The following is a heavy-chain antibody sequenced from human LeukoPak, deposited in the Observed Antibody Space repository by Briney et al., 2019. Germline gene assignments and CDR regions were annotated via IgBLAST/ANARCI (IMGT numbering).Heavy chain of an antibody. J-gene: IGHJ5*02. V-gene: IGHV6-1*01. D-gene: IGHD2-2*01. Sequence: SQSLSLTCAISGDSVSSNSAAWNWIRESPSRGLEWLGRTYYRSKWYNDYAVSVKSRITINPDTSKNQFSLQLNSVTPEDTAVYYCATGLGVVVPAARSWFDPWGQGTLVTVSS. CDR2: TYYRSKWYN. CDR3: ATGLGVVVPAARSWFDP. CDR1: GDSVSSNSAA.